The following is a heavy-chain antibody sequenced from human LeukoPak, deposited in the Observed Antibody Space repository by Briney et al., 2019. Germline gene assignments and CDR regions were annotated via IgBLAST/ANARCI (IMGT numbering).Heavy chain of an antibody. D-gene: IGHD3-22*01. CDR2: INHRGST. V-gene: IGHV4-34*01. J-gene: IGHJ4*02. CDR1: GGSFSGYY. Sequence: SETLSLTCAVYGGSFSGYYWSWIRQSPGKGLEWMGEINHRGSTNYNPSLKRRVTISLDTSKNQFSLKLSSVTAADTAVYYRARGGSGYYSIWTAGRGYYFDYWGQGTLVTVSS. CDR3: ARGGSGYYSIWTAGRGYYFDY.